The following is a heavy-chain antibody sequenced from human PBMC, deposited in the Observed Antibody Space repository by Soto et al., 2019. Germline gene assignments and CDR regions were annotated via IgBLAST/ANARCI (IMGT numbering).Heavy chain of an antibody. Sequence: PSPTLSLTCAISGDSVCSRSAAWNWLRQSPSRGLEWLGRTYYRSKWYNEYAVSVKSGVTVTPDTSKNQFSLQLNSVTPEDTAVYYCARQGVGYGMDVWGQGTTVTVSS. CDR2: TYYRSKWYN. V-gene: IGHV6-1*01. J-gene: IGHJ6*02. CDR3: ARQGVGYGMDV. D-gene: IGHD1-26*01. CDR1: GDSVCSRSAA.